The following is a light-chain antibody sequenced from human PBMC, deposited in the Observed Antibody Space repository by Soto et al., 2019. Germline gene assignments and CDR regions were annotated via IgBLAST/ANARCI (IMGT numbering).Light chain of an antibody. CDR3: QQRSNWPLLT. J-gene: IGKJ4*01. CDR1: QSVSNY. V-gene: IGKV3-11*01. Sequence: EIVLTQSPATLSLSPGERATLSCRASQSVSNYLAWYQQKPGQAPRLLIYDASNRATGIPARFSSSGSGTDFTLTISSLEPEDVAVYYCQQRSNWPLLTFGGGTKVEIK. CDR2: DAS.